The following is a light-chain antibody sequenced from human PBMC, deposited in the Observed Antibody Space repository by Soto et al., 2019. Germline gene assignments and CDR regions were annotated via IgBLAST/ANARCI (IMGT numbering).Light chain of an antibody. J-gene: IGKJ3*01. Sequence: DIQMTQSPSSLSASVGDRVTITCRASQGVSNNLAWYQQRPGRVPKLLIYAASTLQSGVPSRFSGSGSGTDFTLTIISLHPEDVATYYCQKYNRAPYTFGPGTKVDL. V-gene: IGKV1-27*01. CDR2: AAS. CDR1: QGVSNN. CDR3: QKYNRAPYT.